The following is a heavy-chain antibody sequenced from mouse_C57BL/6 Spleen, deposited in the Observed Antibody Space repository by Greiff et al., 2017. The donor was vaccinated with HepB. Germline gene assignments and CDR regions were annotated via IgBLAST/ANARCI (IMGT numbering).Heavy chain of an antibody. CDR1: GYTFTSYW. D-gene: IGHD1-1*01. Sequence: VQLQQSGAELAKPGASVKLSCKASGYTFTSYWMHWVKPRPGQGLEWIGYINPSSGYTKYNQKFKDKAPLTADKSSSTAYMHLSSLTYEDSAVYYCARHGSTWYFDVWGTGTTVTVSS. CDR3: ARHGSTWYFDV. V-gene: IGHV1-7*01. J-gene: IGHJ1*03. CDR2: INPSSGYT.